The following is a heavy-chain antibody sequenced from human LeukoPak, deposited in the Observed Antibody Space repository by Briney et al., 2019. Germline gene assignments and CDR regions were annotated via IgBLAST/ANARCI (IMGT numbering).Heavy chain of an antibody. D-gene: IGHD2-21*01. V-gene: IGHV4-30-2*01. CDR1: GGSISSGGYY. CDR3: ARRVRSDYYFDY. J-gene: IGHJ4*02. CDR2: IYHSGST. Sequence: SETQSVTCTVSGGSISSGGYYWSWIRQPPGKGLEWIGYIYHSGSTYYNPSLKSRVTISVDRSKNQFSLKLSSVTAADTAVYYCARRVRSDYYFDYWGQGTLVTVSS.